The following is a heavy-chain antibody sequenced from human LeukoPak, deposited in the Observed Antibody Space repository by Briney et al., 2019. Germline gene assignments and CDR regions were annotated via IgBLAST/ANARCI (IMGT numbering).Heavy chain of an antibody. V-gene: IGHV3-33*01. CDR3: ARGYCSGGSCNYYYGMDV. CDR1: GFTFSSYG. Sequence: GRSLRLSCAASGFTFSSYGMRWVRQAPGKGLEWVAVIWYDGSNKYYADSVKGRFTISRDNSKNTLYLQMNSLRAEDTAVYYFARGYCSGGSCNYYYGMDVWGQGTTVTVSS. J-gene: IGHJ6*02. CDR2: IWYDGSNK. D-gene: IGHD2-15*01.